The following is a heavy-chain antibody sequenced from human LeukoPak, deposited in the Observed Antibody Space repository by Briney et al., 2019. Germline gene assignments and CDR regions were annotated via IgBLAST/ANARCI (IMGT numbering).Heavy chain of an antibody. Sequence: ASVKVSCKASGYTFSNYGISWVRQAPGLGLEWMGWTSYNGNTNYAQKFQDRVTMTTDTSTTTAYMELRSLESDDTAVYYCAKRLEYSSGWSKGAFDYWGQGTLVTVSS. CDR3: AKRLEYSSGWSKGAFDY. J-gene: IGHJ4*02. CDR2: TSYNGNT. CDR1: GYTFSNYG. D-gene: IGHD6-19*01. V-gene: IGHV1-18*04.